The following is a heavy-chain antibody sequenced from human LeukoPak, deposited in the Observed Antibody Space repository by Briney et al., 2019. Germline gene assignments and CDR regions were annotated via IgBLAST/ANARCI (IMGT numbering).Heavy chain of an antibody. D-gene: IGHD3-16*01. CDR3: ARLYLFGAQDAFDI. Sequence: PGGSLRLSCAASGFTFSSYAMNWVRQAPGKGLEWVAVISSDGSNKYHADFVRGRITISRDNSKNTLYLQMNGLRAEDTAVYYCARLYLFGAQDAFDIWGQGTMVTVSS. J-gene: IGHJ3*02. V-gene: IGHV3-30*04. CDR2: ISSDGSNK. CDR1: GFTFSSYA.